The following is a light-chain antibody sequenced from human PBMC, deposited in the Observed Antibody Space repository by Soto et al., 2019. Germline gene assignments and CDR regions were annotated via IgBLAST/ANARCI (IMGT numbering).Light chain of an antibody. CDR1: QSVSSNY. Sequence: EIVLTQSPGTLSLSPGERATLSCRASQSVSSNYLAWYQQKPGQAPRLLISGASSRATGIPDRFSGSGSGTDFTLPITRLEPEDSAVFYCQQYGTSQWTFGQGTKVEIK. J-gene: IGKJ1*01. CDR3: QQYGTSQWT. CDR2: GAS. V-gene: IGKV3-20*01.